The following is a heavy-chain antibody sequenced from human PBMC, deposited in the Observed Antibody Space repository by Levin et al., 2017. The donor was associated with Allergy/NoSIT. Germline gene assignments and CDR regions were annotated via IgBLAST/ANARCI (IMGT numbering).Heavy chain of an antibody. D-gene: IGHD3-9*01. J-gene: IGHJ4*02. V-gene: IGHV3-30-3*01. Sequence: LSLTCAASGFTFSSYAMHWVRQAPGKGLEWVAVISYDGSNKYYADSVKGRFTISRDNSKNTLYLQMNSLRAEDTAVYYCATEDARLRYFDWLLYGWGQGTLVTVSS. CDR3: ATEDARLRYFDWLLYG. CDR2: ISYDGSNK. CDR1: GFTFSSYA.